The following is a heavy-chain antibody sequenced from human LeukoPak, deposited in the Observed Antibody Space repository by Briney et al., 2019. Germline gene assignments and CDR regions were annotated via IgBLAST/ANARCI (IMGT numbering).Heavy chain of an antibody. V-gene: IGHV4-39*01. CDR1: GDSISTSAYY. D-gene: IGHD2-2*02. CDR3: ARALIVVVPVAISRFDP. J-gene: IGHJ5*02. CDR2: IYYSGST. Sequence: SETLSLTCAVSGDSISTSAYYWDWSRQPPGKGLEWIGSIYYSGSTYYNPSLKSRVTISVDTSKNQFSLKLSSVTAADTAVYYCARALIVVVPVAISRFDPWGQGTLVTVSS.